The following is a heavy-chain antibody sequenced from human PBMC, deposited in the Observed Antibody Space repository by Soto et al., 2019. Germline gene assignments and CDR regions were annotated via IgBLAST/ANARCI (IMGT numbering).Heavy chain of an antibody. CDR2: IYYSGST. CDR3: AGSPLLLLVIRESYFDY. J-gene: IGHJ4*02. V-gene: IGHV4-39*01. Sequence: SETLSLTCTVSGGSISSSSYYWGWIRQPPGKGLEWIGSIYYSGSTYYNPSLKSRVTISVDTSKNQFSLKLSSVTAADTAVYYCAGSPLLLLVIRESYFDYWSQGTPVTVSS. D-gene: IGHD3-22*01. CDR1: GGSISSSSYY.